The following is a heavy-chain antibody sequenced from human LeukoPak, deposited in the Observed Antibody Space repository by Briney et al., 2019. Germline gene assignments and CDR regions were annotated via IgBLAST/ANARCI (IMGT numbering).Heavy chain of an antibody. CDR3: ARDGVPAAIEYYFDY. J-gene: IGHJ4*02. CDR2: ISYDGSYK. D-gene: IGHD2-2*01. CDR1: GFTFSSYA. V-gene: IGHV3-30*04. Sequence: TGGSLRLSCAASGFTFSSYAMHWVRQAPGKGLEWVAVISYDGSYKYYADSVKGRFTISRDNSKNTLYLQMNSLRAEDTAVYYCARDGVPAAIEYYFDYWGQGTLVTVSS.